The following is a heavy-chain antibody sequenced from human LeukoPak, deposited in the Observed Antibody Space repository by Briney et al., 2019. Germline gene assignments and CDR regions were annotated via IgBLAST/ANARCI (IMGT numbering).Heavy chain of an antibody. CDR1: GFTFSDYY. D-gene: IGHD3-22*01. CDR2: ISSSGSNI. J-gene: IGHJ4*02. V-gene: IGHV3-11*04. CDR3: ARSSSGYDSSGGY. Sequence: GGSLRLSCAASGFTFSDYYMSWIRQAPGKGGEGVSYISSSGSNIYYADSVKGRFTISRDNAKNSLYLQMNSLRAEDTAVYYCARSSSGYDSSGGYWGQGTLVTVSS.